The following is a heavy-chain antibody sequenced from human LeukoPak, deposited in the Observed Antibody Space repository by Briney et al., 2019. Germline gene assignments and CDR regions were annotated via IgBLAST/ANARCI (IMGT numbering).Heavy chain of an antibody. CDR3: ARGPTRAIGFDI. CDR1: GDSISSGTYY. V-gene: IGHV4-61*02. Sequence: SETLSLTCSVSGDSISSGTYYWSWVRQPAGKGLEWIGRIYSSGSTNYNPSLKSRVALSVDTSKNQFSLKLSSVTAADTAVYYCARGPTRAIGFDIWGQGTTATVS. CDR2: IYSSGST. J-gene: IGHJ3*02.